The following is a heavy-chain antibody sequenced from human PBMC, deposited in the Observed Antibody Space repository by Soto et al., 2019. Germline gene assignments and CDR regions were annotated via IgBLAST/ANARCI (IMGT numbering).Heavy chain of an antibody. V-gene: IGHV1-2*02. D-gene: IGHD6-6*01. Sequence: ASVNVSCKSSGYTFAAYYIYWVRQAPGQGLEWMGWINPNSGGTNYAQRFQGRVTMTRDTSVSTVYMELSRLRSDDTAVYYCSREPFSSSPTRFYYYGMDVWGQGTTVTVSS. CDR2: INPNSGGT. CDR1: GYTFAAYY. J-gene: IGHJ6*02. CDR3: SREPFSSSPTRFYYYGMDV.